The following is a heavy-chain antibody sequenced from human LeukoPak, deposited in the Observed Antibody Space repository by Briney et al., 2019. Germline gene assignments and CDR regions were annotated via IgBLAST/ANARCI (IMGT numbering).Heavy chain of an antibody. CDR3: ARDRQQLVEEDAFDI. Sequence: GGSLRLSCGASGFTFSRYWMSWVRQAPGKGLEWVANIKQDGSEKHYVDSVKGRFTISRDNAENSLFLQMNNLRAEDTAIYYCARDRQQLVEEDAFDIWGQGTMVTVSS. V-gene: IGHV3-7*01. J-gene: IGHJ3*02. CDR1: GFTFSRYW. D-gene: IGHD6-13*01. CDR2: IKQDGSEK.